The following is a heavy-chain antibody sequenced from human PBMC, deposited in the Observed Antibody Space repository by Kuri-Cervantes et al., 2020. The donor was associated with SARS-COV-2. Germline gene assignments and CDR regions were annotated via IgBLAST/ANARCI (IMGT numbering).Heavy chain of an antibody. V-gene: IGHV4-4*07. CDR3: ARDAYSSSSMYYFDY. CDR2: IYTSGST. D-gene: IGHD6-6*01. Sequence: SETLSLTCTVSGGSISSYYWSWIRQPAGKGLEWIGRIYTSGSTNYNPSLKSRVTMSVDTSKNQFSLKLSSVTAADTAVYCGARDAYSSSSMYYFDYWGQGTLVTVSS. J-gene: IGHJ4*02. CDR1: GGSISSYY.